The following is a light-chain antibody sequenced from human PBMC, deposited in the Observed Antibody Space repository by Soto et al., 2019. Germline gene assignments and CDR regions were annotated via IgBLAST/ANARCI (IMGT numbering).Light chain of an antibody. CDR3: QSHDSSLSGYV. Sequence: QSVLTQPPSVSGAPGQRVTISCTGSSSNIGAGYDVHWYQQLPGTAPKLLIYNNIYRPPGVPDRVSGSKSGTSASLVITGLQAEDEAFYFCQSHDSSLSGYVFGGGTKVTVL. V-gene: IGLV1-40*01. CDR1: SSNIGAGYD. J-gene: IGLJ1*01. CDR2: NNI.